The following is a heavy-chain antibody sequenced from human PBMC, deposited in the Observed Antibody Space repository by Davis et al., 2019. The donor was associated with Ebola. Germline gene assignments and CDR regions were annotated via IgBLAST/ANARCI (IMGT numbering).Heavy chain of an antibody. V-gene: IGHV1-24*01. D-gene: IGHD2-15*01. J-gene: IGHJ4*02. Sequence: AASVKVSCKVSGYTLTELSMHWVRQAPGKGLEWMGGFDPEDGETIYAQKFQGRVTMTEDTSTDTAYMELSSLRSEDTAVYYCARDPGRRDRAGYYFDYWGQGTLVTVSS. CDR1: GYTLTELS. CDR3: ARDPGRRDRAGYYFDY. CDR2: FDPEDGET.